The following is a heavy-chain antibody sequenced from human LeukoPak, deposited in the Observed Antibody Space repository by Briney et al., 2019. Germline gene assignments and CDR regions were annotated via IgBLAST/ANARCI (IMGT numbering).Heavy chain of an antibody. J-gene: IGHJ4*02. CDR2: IHYTGST. CDR1: GGSISSYY. D-gene: IGHD3-9*01. CDR3: ARDDILTGRDFDY. V-gene: IGHV4-59*12. Sequence: PSETLSLTCTVSGGSISSYYWSWIRQSPGKGLECIGYIHYTGSTNYNPSLKSRVTISVDTSKNQFSLKLSSVTAADTAVYYCARDDILTGRDFDYWGQGTLVTVSS.